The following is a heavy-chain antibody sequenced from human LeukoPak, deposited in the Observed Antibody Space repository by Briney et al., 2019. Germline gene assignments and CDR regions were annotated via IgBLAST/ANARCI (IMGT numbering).Heavy chain of an antibody. Sequence: PGGSLRLSCAASGFTFSSYSMNWVRQAPGKGLEWVSSISSSSSYIYYADSVKGRFTISRDNAKNSLYLQMNSLRAEDTAVYYCARGGMTYYYDSSGYWYFDLWGRGTLVTVSS. CDR2: ISSSSSYI. CDR3: ARGGMTYYYDSSGYWYFDL. J-gene: IGHJ2*01. V-gene: IGHV3-21*01. CDR1: GFTFSSYS. D-gene: IGHD3-22*01.